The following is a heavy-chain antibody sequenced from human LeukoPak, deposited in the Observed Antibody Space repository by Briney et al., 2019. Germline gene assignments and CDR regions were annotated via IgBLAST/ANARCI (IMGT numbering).Heavy chain of an antibody. CDR1: GGSFSGYY. CDR3: ASDRGDYESY. Sequence: SETLSLTCAVYGGSFSGYYWSWIRQPPGKGLEWIGEINHSGSTNYNPSLKSRVTISVDTSKNQFPLKLSSVTAADTAVYYCASDRGDYESYWGQGTLVTVSS. D-gene: IGHD4-17*01. CDR2: INHSGST. J-gene: IGHJ4*02. V-gene: IGHV4-34*01.